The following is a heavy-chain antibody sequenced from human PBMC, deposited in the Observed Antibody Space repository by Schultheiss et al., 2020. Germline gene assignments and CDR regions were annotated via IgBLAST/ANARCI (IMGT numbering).Heavy chain of an antibody. J-gene: IGHJ4*02. D-gene: IGHD3-10*01. CDR1: GLTFADYA. V-gene: IGHV3-9*01. CDR3: AKDVRGFGDMAFDY. CDR2: ISWNSGSI. Sequence: GGSLRLSCTASGLTFADYAMHWVRQAPGKGLEWVSGISWNSGSIGYADSVKGRFTISRDNAKNSLYLQMDSLTTEDTALYYCAKDVRGFGDMAFDYWGQGTLVTVSS.